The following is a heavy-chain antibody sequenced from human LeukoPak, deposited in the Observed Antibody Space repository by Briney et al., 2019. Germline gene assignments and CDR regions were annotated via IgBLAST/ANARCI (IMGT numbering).Heavy chain of an antibody. CDR2: IYPGDSDT. D-gene: IGHD3-22*01. CDR3: ARRRSGYSNWFDP. J-gene: IGHJ5*02. V-gene: IGHV5-51*01. CDR1: GYSFTSYW. Sequence: GESLKISCKGSGYSFTSYWIGWVRQMPGKGLEWMGIIYPGDSDTRYSPSFQGQVTISADKSISTAYLQWSGLKASDTATYYCARRRSGYSNWFDPWGQGTLVTVSS.